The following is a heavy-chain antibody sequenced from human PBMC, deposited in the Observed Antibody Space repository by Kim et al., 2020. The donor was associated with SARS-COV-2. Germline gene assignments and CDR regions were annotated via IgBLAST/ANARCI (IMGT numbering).Heavy chain of an antibody. Sequence: SETLSLTCAVYGGSFSGYYWSWIRQPPGKGLEWIGEINHSGSTNYNPSLKSRVTISVDTSKNQFSLKLSSVTAADTAVYYCARERRLPIVVVVAATPPGGGWFDPWGQGTLVTVSS. V-gene: IGHV4-34*01. CDR2: INHSGST. CDR1: GGSFSGYY. CDR3: ARERRLPIVVVVAATPPGGGWFDP. J-gene: IGHJ5*02. D-gene: IGHD2-15*01.